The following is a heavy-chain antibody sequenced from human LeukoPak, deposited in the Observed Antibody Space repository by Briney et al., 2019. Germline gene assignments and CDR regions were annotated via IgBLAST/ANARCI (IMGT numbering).Heavy chain of an antibody. Sequence: ASVKVSCKASGGTFSSYAISWVRQAPGQGLEWMGGIIPIFGTANYAQKFQGRVTITTDESTSTAYMELSSLRSEDTAVYYCARGGYSSSPHTPAYYYYYYMDVWGKGTTVTVSS. V-gene: IGHV1-69*05. J-gene: IGHJ6*03. CDR2: IIPIFGTA. CDR3: ARGGYSSSPHTPAYYYYYYMDV. D-gene: IGHD6-6*01. CDR1: GGTFSSYA.